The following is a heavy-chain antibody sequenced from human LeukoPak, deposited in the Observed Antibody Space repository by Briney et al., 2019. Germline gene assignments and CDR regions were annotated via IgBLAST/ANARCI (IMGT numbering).Heavy chain of an antibody. CDR1: GFTFSNYW. J-gene: IGHJ4*02. CDR3: AKDTGWFGELPLFDY. D-gene: IGHD3-10*01. CDR2: ISGSGGST. V-gene: IGHV3-23*01. Sequence: GGSLRLSCAASGFTFSNYWMSWVRQAPGKGLEWVSAISGSGGSTYYADSVKGRFTISRDNSKNTLYLQMNSLRAEDTAVYYCAKDTGWFGELPLFDYWGQGTLVTVSS.